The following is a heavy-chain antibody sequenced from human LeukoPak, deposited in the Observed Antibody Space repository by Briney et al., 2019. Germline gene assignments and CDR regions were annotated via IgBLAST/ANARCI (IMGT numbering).Heavy chain of an antibody. Sequence: GGSLRLSCAASGFTFSSYAMSWVRQAPGKGLEWVSAISGSGGSTYYADSVKGRFTISRDNSKNTLYLQMSSLRAEDTAVYYCAKVPAAYNWFDPWGQGTLVTVSS. V-gene: IGHV3-23*01. D-gene: IGHD2-2*01. CDR3: AKVPAAYNWFDP. CDR2: ISGSGGST. J-gene: IGHJ5*02. CDR1: GFTFSSYA.